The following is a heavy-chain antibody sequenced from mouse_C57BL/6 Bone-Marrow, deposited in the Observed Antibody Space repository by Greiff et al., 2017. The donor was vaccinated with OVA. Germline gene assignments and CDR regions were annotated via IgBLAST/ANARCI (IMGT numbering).Heavy chain of an antibody. CDR3: ARRGSGYVWFAY. CDR1: GYTFTSYW. V-gene: IGHV1-55*01. D-gene: IGHD3-2*02. CDR2: IYPGSGST. Sequence: VQLQQSGAELVKPGASVKMSCKASGYTFTSYWITWVKQRPGQGLEWIGDIYPGSGSTNYNEKFKSKATLTVDTSSSTAYMQLSSLTSEDSAVYYCARRGSGYVWFAYWGQGTLVTVSA. J-gene: IGHJ3*01.